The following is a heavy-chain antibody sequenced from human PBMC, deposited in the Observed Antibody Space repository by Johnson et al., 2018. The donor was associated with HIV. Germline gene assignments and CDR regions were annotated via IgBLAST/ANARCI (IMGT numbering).Heavy chain of an antibody. D-gene: IGHD5-12*01. Sequence: VQLVESGGGLIQPGGSLRLSCAASGFTVSSNYMSWVRQAPGKGLAWVSIIYSDGSTYYADSLMGRFTIPRDNYKNTLYLQMNSLRAEDKAVYYCAKDLATANLYDAFDIWGQGTMVTVSS. CDR3: AKDLATANLYDAFDI. V-gene: IGHV3-53*01. CDR1: GFTVSSNY. J-gene: IGHJ3*02. CDR2: IYSDGST.